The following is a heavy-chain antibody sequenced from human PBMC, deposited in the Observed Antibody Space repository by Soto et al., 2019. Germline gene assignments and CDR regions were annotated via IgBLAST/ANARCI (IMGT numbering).Heavy chain of an antibody. CDR2: ISISSSDR. J-gene: IGHJ4*01. Sequence: GGSLRLSCAASGFTLRTYTMDWVRQAPWKGLEWVSSISISSSDRYYADSVRGRFTISRDNAKNALYLQMNSLRADDTAVYFCVRGMNPLFGGQGTLVTVSS. CDR1: GFTLRTYT. CDR3: VRGMNPLF. V-gene: IGHV3-21*06.